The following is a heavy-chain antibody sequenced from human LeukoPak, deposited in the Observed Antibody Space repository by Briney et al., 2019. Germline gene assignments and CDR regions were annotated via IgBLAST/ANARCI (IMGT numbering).Heavy chain of an antibody. J-gene: IGHJ4*02. D-gene: IGHD1-1*01. CDR1: GYTFTSYF. V-gene: IGHV1-3*04. CDR3: ARGPQGYHFDH. CDR2: INTVSSNT. Sequence: ASVKVSCKASGYTFTSYFIHWVRQAPGQGLDWMGWINTVSSNTKFSRKFQDRVTITRDTSASTVYMELSSLRFEDTAIYYCARGPQGYHFDHWGQGTLVTVSS.